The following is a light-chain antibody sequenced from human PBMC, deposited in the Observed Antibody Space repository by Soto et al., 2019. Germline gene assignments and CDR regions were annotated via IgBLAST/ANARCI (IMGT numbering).Light chain of an antibody. V-gene: IGKV3-15*01. CDR2: GAS. J-gene: IGKJ4*01. Sequence: EIVMTQSPATLSVSPGERATLSCRASQSVSSNLAWYQQKPGQAPRLLIYGASSLQSGVPSRFSGIGSGTEFSLTISSLQPEDSATYFCQQTKSFPGTFGGGTKVEVK. CDR3: QQTKSFPGT. CDR1: QSVSSN.